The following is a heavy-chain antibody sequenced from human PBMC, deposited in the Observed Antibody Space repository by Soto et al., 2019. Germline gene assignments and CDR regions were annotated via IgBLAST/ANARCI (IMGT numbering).Heavy chain of an antibody. CDR3: AKDSGRAYYDILTGSRYYFDY. CDR2: ISWNSGSI. D-gene: IGHD3-9*01. Sequence: GGSLRLSCAASGFTFGDYAMHWVRQAPGKGLEWVSGISWNSGSIGYADSVKGRFTISRDNAKNSLYLQMNSLRAEDTALYYCAKDSGRAYYDILTGSRYYFDYWGQGTLVTVSS. V-gene: IGHV3-9*01. CDR1: GFTFGDYA. J-gene: IGHJ4*02.